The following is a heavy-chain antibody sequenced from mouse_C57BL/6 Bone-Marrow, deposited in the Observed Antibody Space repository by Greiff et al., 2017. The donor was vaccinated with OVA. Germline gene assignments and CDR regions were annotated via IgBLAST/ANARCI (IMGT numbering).Heavy chain of an antibody. J-gene: IGHJ1*03. V-gene: IGHV1-53*01. CDR3: AREGGYYYDGYPRYWYFDV. CDR2: INPSNGGT. CDR1: GYTFTSYW. Sequence: QVHVKQPGPELVKPGASVKLSCKASGYTFTSYWMHWVKQRPGQGLEWIGNINPSNGGTNYNEKFKSKATLTVDKSSSTAYMQLSSLTSEDSAVYYCAREGGYYYDGYPRYWYFDVWGTGTTVTVSS. D-gene: IGHD2-3*01.